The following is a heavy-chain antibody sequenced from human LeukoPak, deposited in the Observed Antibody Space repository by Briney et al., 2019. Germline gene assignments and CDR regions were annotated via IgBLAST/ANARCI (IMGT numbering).Heavy chain of an antibody. Sequence: SETLSLTCTVSGDSISSAGYYRSWIRHLPGKGLEWIGYMYPSGTTYYNPSLKSRVTIFVDTSKSQFSLKLSSVTAADTAVYYCARTSMIRGVITRGFDPWGQGTLVTVSS. V-gene: IGHV4-31*03. CDR3: ARTSMIRGVITRGFDP. CDR2: MYPSGTT. D-gene: IGHD3-10*01. CDR1: GDSISSAGYY. J-gene: IGHJ5*02.